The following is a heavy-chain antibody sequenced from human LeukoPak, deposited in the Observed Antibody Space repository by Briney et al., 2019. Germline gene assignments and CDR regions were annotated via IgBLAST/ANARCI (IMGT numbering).Heavy chain of an antibody. V-gene: IGHV2-70*11. J-gene: IGHJ4*02. CDR3: ARTCPYYYDSSGYPDY. D-gene: IGHD3-22*01. CDR2: IDWDDDK. Sequence: SGPALVKPTQTRTLTCTFSGFSLSTSGMCVSWIRQPPGKALEWLARIDWDDDKYYSTSLKTRLTISKDTSKNQVVLTMTNMDPVDTATYYCARTCPYYYDSSGYPDYWGQGTLVTVSS. CDR1: GFSLSTSGMC.